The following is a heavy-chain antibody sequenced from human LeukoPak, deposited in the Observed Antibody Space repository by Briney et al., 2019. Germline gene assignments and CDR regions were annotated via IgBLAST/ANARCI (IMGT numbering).Heavy chain of an antibody. CDR2: IYDSGST. Sequence: SETLSLTCTVSGVSINSFYWSWTRQPPGKGLEWIGYIYDSGSTNYKPSLKSRVTMSVDTSKNQLSLKLSSVTAADTAVYYCARTVHYSSGWSPTYYFDYWGQGTPVTVSP. CDR3: ARTVHYSSGWSPTYYFDY. V-gene: IGHV4-59*01. D-gene: IGHD6-19*01. CDR1: GVSINSFY. J-gene: IGHJ4*02.